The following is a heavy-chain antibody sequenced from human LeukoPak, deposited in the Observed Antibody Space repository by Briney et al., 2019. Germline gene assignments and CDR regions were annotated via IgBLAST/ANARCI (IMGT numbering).Heavy chain of an antibody. Sequence: PGGSLRLSCSGSGFTFSSYAMHWVRQAPGKGLEWVAVISYDGSNKYYADSVKGRFTISRDNSKNTLYLQMNSLRAEDTAVYYRASPPLFSGSSNYWGQGTLVTVSS. J-gene: IGHJ4*02. CDR2: ISYDGSNK. CDR3: ASPPLFSGSSNY. CDR1: GFTFSSYA. V-gene: IGHV3-30-3*01. D-gene: IGHD1-26*01.